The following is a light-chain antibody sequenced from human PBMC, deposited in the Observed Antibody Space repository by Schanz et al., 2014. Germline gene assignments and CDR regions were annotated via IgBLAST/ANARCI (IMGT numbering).Light chain of an antibody. J-gene: IGKJ1*01. Sequence: EIMMTQSPATLSVSPGARATLSCRASQSVSSSVAWYQQKPGQAPRLLIYGASSRATGIPDRFSGSGSGTDFTLTISRLEPEDFAVYYCQQYGTSPRTFGQGTRVDI. CDR2: GAS. CDR3: QQYGTSPRT. CDR1: QSVSSS. V-gene: IGKV3-20*01.